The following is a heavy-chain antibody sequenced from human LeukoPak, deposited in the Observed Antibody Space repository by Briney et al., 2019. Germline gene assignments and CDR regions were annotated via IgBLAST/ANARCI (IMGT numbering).Heavy chain of an antibody. V-gene: IGHV3-21*01. CDR1: GFPFSIYG. CDR3: ASDGSPYYYGSGSYSVTFDY. D-gene: IGHD3-10*01. J-gene: IGHJ4*02. CDR2: ISSSGSYI. Sequence: GGSLRLSCAGSGFPFSIYGMNWVRQAPGKGLEGVSSISSSGSYIYYADSVKGRFTISRDNAKNSLYLQMTSLRDEDTAVYYCASDGSPYYYGSGSYSVTFDYWGQGTLVTVSS.